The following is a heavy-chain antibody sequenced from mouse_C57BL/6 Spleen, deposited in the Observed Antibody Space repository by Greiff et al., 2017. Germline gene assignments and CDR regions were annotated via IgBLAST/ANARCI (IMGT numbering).Heavy chain of an antibody. J-gene: IGHJ4*01. CDR2: INPSNGGT. CDR3: ARSGGRYEGYYDAMDD. D-gene: IGHD2-3*01. Sequence: QVQLQQPGTELVKPGASVKLSCKASGYTFTSYWMHWVKQRPGQGLEWIGNINPSNGGTNYNEKFKSKATLTVDTSSSTAYMQLSSLTSEDSAVYYCARSGGRYEGYYDAMDDWGQGTSVTVAS. CDR1: GYTFTSYW. V-gene: IGHV1-53*01.